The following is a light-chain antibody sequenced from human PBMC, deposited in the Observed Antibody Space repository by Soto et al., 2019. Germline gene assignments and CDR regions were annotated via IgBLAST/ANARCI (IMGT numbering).Light chain of an antibody. CDR2: GNT. CDR3: QSYDSSLSGFYV. CDR1: SSNIGSGYD. V-gene: IGLV1-40*01. J-gene: IGLJ1*01. Sequence: QSVLAQPPSVSGAPGQRVTISCTGSSSNIGSGYDVHWYQHLPGTAPKLLIYGNTNRPSGVPDRFSGSKSGTSASLAITGLQAEDEADYYRQSYDSSLSGFYVFGTGTKVTVL.